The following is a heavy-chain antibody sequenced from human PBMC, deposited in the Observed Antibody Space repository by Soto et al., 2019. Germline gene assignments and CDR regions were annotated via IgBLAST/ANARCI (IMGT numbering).Heavy chain of an antibody. J-gene: IGHJ6*02. CDR2: ISWDGGST. CDR3: AKDSDTAMVTAPPSYYYYGMDV. V-gene: IGHV3-43D*04. CDR1: GFTFDDYA. D-gene: IGHD5-18*01. Sequence: PGGSLRLSCAASGFTFDDYAMHWVRQAPGKGLEWVSLISWDGGSTYYADSVKGRFTISRDNSKNSLYLQMNSLRAEDNALYYCAKDSDTAMVTAPPSYYYYGMDVWGQGTTVTVSS.